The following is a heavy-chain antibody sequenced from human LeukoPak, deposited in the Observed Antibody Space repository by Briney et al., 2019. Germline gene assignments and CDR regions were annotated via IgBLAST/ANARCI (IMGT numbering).Heavy chain of an antibody. D-gene: IGHD3-22*01. CDR3: ANTEDYYDSSGSTPYYFDY. CDR1: GFTFSSYA. CDR2: ISGSGGST. V-gene: IGHV3-23*01. Sequence: PGGSLRLSCAASGFTFSSYAMSWVRQAPGKGLEWVSAISGSGGSTYYADSVKGRFIISRDNSKNTLYLQMNSLRAEDTAVYYCANTEDYYDSSGSTPYYFDYWGQGTLVTVSS. J-gene: IGHJ4*02.